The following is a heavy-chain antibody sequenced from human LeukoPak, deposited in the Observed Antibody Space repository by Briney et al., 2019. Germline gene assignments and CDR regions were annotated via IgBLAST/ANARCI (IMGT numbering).Heavy chain of an antibody. D-gene: IGHD6-19*01. Sequence: ASVKVSCKASGYIFTSYNIYWVRQAPGQGLEWMVIINPSGGSTNYAQKFQGRVTMTRDTSTSTVYMELSSLRSEDTAVYYCARFAVHRRITVAGQFGLDYWGQGTLVSLSS. V-gene: IGHV1-46*01. CDR1: GYIFTSYN. CDR2: INPSGGST. J-gene: IGHJ4*02. CDR3: ARFAVHRRITVAGQFGLDY.